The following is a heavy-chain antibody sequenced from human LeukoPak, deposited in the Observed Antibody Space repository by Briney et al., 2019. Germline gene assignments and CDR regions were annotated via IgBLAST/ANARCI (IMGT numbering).Heavy chain of an antibody. CDR2: IYSGGST. D-gene: IGHD3-22*01. CDR3: ARLGNYDSSGYYDAFDI. Sequence: GGSLRLSCAASGFTFSRYWMSWVRQAPGKGLEWVSVIYSGGSTYYADSVKGRFTISRDNSKNTLYLQMNSLRAEDTAVYYCARLGNYDSSGYYDAFDIWGQGTMVTVSS. V-gene: IGHV3-53*01. CDR1: GFTFSRYW. J-gene: IGHJ3*02.